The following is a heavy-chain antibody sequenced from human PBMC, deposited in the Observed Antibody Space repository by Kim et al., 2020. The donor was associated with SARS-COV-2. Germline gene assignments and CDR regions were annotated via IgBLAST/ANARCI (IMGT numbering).Heavy chain of an antibody. CDR3: AKDPRALCVEENCQEGFYYGLDV. D-gene: IGHD3-10*01. CDR2: IYFTGTT. J-gene: IGHJ6*02. V-gene: IGHV4-31*03. CDR1: GGSIRSGEYY. Sequence: SETLSLTCSVSGGSIRSGEYYLTWIRQQPGKGLEWIGCIYFTGTTYYNPALKSRAIISVDTPKNQFSLKLSSVTAADTAVYYCAKDPRALCVEENCQEGFYYGLDVWGQGTTVIVSS.